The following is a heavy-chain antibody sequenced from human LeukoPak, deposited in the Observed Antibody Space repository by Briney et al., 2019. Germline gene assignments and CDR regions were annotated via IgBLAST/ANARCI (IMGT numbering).Heavy chain of an antibody. D-gene: IGHD3-10*01. CDR1: GYTFTGYY. CDR3: ARGIEYYRDAFYI. Sequence: ASVNVSCKASGYTFTGYYMHWVRQAPGQGLEWMGRINPNIGGTNYAQRFQGRVTMPRDKSIRTDYLELSRPRSDDPAVYCCARGIEYYRDAFYIWGQGTMVTVSS. CDR2: INPNIGGT. J-gene: IGHJ3*02. V-gene: IGHV1-2*06.